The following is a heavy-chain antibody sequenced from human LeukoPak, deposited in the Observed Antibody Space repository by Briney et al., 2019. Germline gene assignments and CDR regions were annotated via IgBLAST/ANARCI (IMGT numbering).Heavy chain of an antibody. Sequence: SVKVSCKASGGTFSSYAISWVRQAPGQGLEWMGGIIPIFGTANYAQKFQGRVTITADKSTSTAYMELSSLRSEDTAVYYCASPTGSGYDFRHSRYFQHWGQGTLVTVSS. CDR3: ASPTGSGYDFRHSRYFQH. CDR1: GGTFSSYA. D-gene: IGHD5-12*01. V-gene: IGHV1-69*06. J-gene: IGHJ1*01. CDR2: IIPIFGTA.